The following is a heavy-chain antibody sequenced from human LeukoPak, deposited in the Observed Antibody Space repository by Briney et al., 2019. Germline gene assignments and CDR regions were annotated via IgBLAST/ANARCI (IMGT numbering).Heavy chain of an antibody. J-gene: IGHJ2*01. CDR1: GFTLRTYS. Sequence: GRSLRLSCAASGFTLRTYSMNWVREAPRKGLEWVSSISRGGGSIYYADSLKGRFTISRDNAKNSLYLQMNSLRVEDTAVYYCARAPPYCGGDCSDWYCDLWGRGTLVSVSS. CDR2: ISRGGGSI. CDR3: ARAPPYCGGDCSDWYCDL. D-gene: IGHD2-21*02. V-gene: IGHV3-21*01.